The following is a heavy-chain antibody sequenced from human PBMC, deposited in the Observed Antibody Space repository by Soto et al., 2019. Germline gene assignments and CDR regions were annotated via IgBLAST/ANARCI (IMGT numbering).Heavy chain of an antibody. CDR1: GCTCTNND. CDR3: AREVVETSSLWLDP. J-gene: IGHJ5*02. V-gene: IGHV1-8*01. D-gene: IGHD6-6*01. Sequence: ASLKVSGKASGCTCTNNDINWVRQAPGQGLGWTGWLNTHTNTTVSAEVFEGSESLTWDSYISTAYMQLNSLKIDDTAVYYCAREVVETSSLWLDPWGQGTLVTVAS. CDR2: LNTHTNTT.